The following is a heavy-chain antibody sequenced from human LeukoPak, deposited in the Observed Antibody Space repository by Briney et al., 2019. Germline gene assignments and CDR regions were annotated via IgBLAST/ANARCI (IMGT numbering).Heavy chain of an antibody. D-gene: IGHD3-3*01. CDR1: GGSISGSSYY. V-gene: IGHV4-39*07. J-gene: IGHJ5*02. CDR3: ARGTYYDFWSGYYSGIDPYNWFDP. CDR2: IYYSGST. Sequence: SETLSLTCTVSGGSISGSSYYWGWIRQPPGKGLEWIGSIYYSGSTYYNPSLKSRVTISVDTSKNQFSLKLSSVTAADTAVYYCARGTYYDFWSGYYSGIDPYNWFDPWGQGTLVTVSS.